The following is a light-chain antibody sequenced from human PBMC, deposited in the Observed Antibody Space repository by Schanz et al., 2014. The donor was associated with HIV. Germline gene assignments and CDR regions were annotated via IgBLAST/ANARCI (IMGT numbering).Light chain of an antibody. J-gene: IGLJ3*02. V-gene: IGLV1-47*01. CDR1: RSNIGTNY. CDR3: ATWDDSLSGRV. CDR2: RNN. Sequence: QSVLTQPPSASGTPGQRVTISCSGSRSNIGTNYVYWYQQLPGTAPKLLIYRNNQRPSGVPDRFSGSRSGTSASLAISGVRSEDEADYYCATWDDSLSGRVFGGGTKVTVL.